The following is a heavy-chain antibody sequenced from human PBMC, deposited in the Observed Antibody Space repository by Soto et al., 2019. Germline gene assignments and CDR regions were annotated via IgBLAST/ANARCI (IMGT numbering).Heavy chain of an antibody. V-gene: IGHV4-31*03. CDR3: ARGPRQLGGSFYYFMDV. J-gene: IGHJ6*02. CDR2: FYDSGNT. D-gene: IGHD3-10*01. Sequence: QVQLQESGPRLVKPSETLSLTCIVSGASISSGGFYWSWVRQLPGRGLEWIGFFYDSGNTYYDASPKSRLTISGDRSNNQFSLKLASVTAADTAVYYCARGPRQLGGSFYYFMDVWGQGTTVTVSS. CDR1: GASISSGGFY.